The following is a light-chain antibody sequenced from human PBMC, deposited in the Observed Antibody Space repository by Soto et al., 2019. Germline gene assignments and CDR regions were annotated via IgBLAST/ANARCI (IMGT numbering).Light chain of an antibody. CDR2: DAS. V-gene: IGKV3-20*01. Sequence: EIVLTQSPGTLSLSPGEGATLSCRASQSVSSSYLAWYQQKPGQAPRLLIYDASSRATGIPDRFIGSGSGTDFTLTISRMEPEDFAVYFCQQYGGSLRTFGGGTKVEIK. CDR1: QSVSSSY. CDR3: QQYGGSLRT. J-gene: IGKJ4*01.